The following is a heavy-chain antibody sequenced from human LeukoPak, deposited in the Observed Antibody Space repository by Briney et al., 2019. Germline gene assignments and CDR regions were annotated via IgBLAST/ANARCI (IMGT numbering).Heavy chain of an antibody. CDR3: ARESNCSGGNCSIDY. CDR2: IYTSGST. D-gene: IGHD2-15*01. V-gene: IGHV4-4*07. J-gene: IGHJ4*02. Sequence: SETLSLTCTVSGGSISSYYWSWIRQPAGKGLEWIGRIYTSGSTNYNPSLKSRVTISVDTSKDQFSLKLSSVTAADTAVYYCARESNCSGGNCSIDYWGQGTLVTVSS. CDR1: GGSISSYY.